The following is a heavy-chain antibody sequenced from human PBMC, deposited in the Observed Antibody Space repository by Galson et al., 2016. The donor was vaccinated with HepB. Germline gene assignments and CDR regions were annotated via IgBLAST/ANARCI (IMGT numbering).Heavy chain of an antibody. J-gene: IGHJ6*02. V-gene: IGHV2-70*01. CDR1: GFSLSTSGMC. D-gene: IGHD3-10*01. CDR3: ARYRGCLGSGSEIYYYGMDV. Sequence: PALVKPTQTLTVTCTFSGFSLSTSGMCVTWIRQPPGKALEWLALIDWDDDKYYSTSLKTRLTISKDTSKNQVVLTMTNMEPVDTATYYCARYRGCLGSGSEIYYYGMDVWGQGTTVTVSS. CDR2: IDWDDDK.